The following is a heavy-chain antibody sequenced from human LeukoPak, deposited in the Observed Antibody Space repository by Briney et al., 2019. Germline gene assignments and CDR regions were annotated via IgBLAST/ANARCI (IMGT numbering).Heavy chain of an antibody. CDR3: AREGWAAAWFDY. D-gene: IGHD6-13*01. CDR2: IYYSGST. J-gene: IGHJ4*02. V-gene: IGHV4-4*07. Sequence: PSETLSLTCTVSGGSFSIYYWSWIRQPAGKGLEWIGSIYYSGSTYYNPSLKSRVTISVDTSKNQFSLKLSSVTAADTAVYYCAREGWAAAWFDYWGQGTLVTVSS. CDR1: GGSFSIYY.